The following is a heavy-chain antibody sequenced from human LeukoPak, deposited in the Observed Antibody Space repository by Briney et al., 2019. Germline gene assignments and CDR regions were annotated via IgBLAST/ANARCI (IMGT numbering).Heavy chain of an antibody. CDR2: IYYSGST. Sequence: PSETLSLTCTVSGGSISSYYWSWIRQPPGKGLEWIGYIYYSGSTNYNPSLKSRVTISVDTSKNQSSLKLSSVTAADTAVYYCARGFIGPDYDFWSGPNWFDPWGQGTLVTVSS. CDR3: ARGFIGPDYDFWSGPNWFDP. V-gene: IGHV4-59*01. D-gene: IGHD3-3*01. CDR1: GGSISSYY. J-gene: IGHJ5*02.